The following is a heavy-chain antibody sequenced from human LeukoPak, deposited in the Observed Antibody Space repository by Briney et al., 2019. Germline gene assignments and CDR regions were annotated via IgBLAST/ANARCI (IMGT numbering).Heavy chain of an antibody. CDR2: ISGSGGST. CDR3: AKDRVRVGTRVFDY. D-gene: IGHD1-26*01. Sequence: PGGSLRLSCAASGFTFSSYAMSWVRQAPGKGREGVSAISGSGGSTYFADSVKGRFTISRDNSKNTLYLQMNSPRAEDTAVYYCAKDRVRVGTRVFDYWGRGTLVTVSS. V-gene: IGHV3-23*01. J-gene: IGHJ4*02. CDR1: GFTFSSYA.